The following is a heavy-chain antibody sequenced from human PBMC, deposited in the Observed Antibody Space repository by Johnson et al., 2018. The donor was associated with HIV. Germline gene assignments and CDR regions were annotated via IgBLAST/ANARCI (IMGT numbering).Heavy chain of an antibody. J-gene: IGHJ3*02. V-gene: IGHV3-74*02. D-gene: IGHD1-14*01. CDR2: IISDVSSA. CDR3: ARSRQVGTPDAFDI. Sequence: EMQLVESGGGLVQPGGSLRLSCAASGFTFSSYAMSWVRQAPGKGLEWVSRIISDVSSAIYTDSVTGRFTISRDNTKKSLYLQMNSLRADDTAVYYCARSRQVGTPDAFDIWGQGTMVTVSS. CDR1: GFTFSSYA.